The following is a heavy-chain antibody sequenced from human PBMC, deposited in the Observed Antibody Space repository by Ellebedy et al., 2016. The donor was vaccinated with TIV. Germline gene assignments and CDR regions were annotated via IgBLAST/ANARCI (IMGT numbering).Heavy chain of an antibody. CDR3: ARDLGVVQRSLYYYYGLDV. Sequence: ASVKVSCKASGYTFTNYYIHWVRQAPGQGLEWMGIINPSGGSTSYAQKFQGRDTMTRDTSTSTVYMELSSLRSEDTAVYYCARDLGVVQRSLYYYYGLDVWGQGTTVSVAS. D-gene: IGHD2-15*01. CDR1: GYTFTNYY. J-gene: IGHJ6*02. CDR2: INPSGGST. V-gene: IGHV1-46*01.